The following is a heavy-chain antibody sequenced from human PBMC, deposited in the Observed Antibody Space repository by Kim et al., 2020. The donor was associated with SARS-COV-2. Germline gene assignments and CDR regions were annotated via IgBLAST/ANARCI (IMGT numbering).Heavy chain of an antibody. D-gene: IGHD5-12*01. CDR1: GFTFSSYS. V-gene: IGHV3-21*01. CDR2: ISSSSSYI. J-gene: IGHJ4*02. CDR3: AKQKHEGRDGYNSRDY. Sequence: GGSLRLSCAASGFTFSSYSMNWVRQAPGKGLEWVSSISSSSSYIYYADSVKGRFTISRDNAKNSLYLQMNSLRAEDTAVYYCAKQKHEGRDGYNSRDYWGQGTLVTVSS.